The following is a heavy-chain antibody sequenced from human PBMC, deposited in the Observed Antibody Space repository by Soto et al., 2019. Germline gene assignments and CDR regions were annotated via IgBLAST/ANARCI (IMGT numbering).Heavy chain of an antibody. CDR3: AKDTRPGWYVSPNYNYGMDV. D-gene: IGHD6-19*01. Sequence: LSLSCAASGFTFSSYAMSWVRQAPGKGLEWVSAISGSGGSTYYADSVKGRFTISRDNSKNTLYLQMNSLRAEDTAVYYCAKDTRPGWYVSPNYNYGMDVWGQGTTVTVSS. CDR1: GFTFSSYA. CDR2: ISGSGGST. J-gene: IGHJ6*02. V-gene: IGHV3-23*01.